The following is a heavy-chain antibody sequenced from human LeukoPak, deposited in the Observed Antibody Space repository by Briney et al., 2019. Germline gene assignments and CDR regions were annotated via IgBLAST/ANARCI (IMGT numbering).Heavy chain of an antibody. CDR1: GASFNNYY. Sequence: SETLSLTCAVYGASFNNYYWSWIRQPPGKGLEWIGEVNHSGSTLYNPSLKSRVTISLDTSNNRFSLRLNSVTAADTAVYYCARGPSPNADPFDSWGQGTLISVSS. J-gene: IGHJ4*02. V-gene: IGHV4-34*01. CDR2: VNHSGST. CDR3: ARGPSPNADPFDS. D-gene: IGHD4/OR15-4a*01.